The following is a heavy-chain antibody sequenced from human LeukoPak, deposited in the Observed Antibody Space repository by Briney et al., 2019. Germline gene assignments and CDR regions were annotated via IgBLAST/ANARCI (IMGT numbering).Heavy chain of an antibody. CDR2: ISSSSSYI. CDR3: ARDLSVGAKPDLGFYF. CDR1: GFTFSSYA. V-gene: IGHV3-21*01. J-gene: IGHJ4*02. Sequence: GGSLRLSCAASGFTFSSYAMHWVRQAPGKGLEWVSSISSSSSYIYYADSVKGRFTISRDNAKNSLYLQMNSLRAEDTAVYYCARDLSVGAKPDLGFYFLGQGTPVTVSS. D-gene: IGHD1-26*01.